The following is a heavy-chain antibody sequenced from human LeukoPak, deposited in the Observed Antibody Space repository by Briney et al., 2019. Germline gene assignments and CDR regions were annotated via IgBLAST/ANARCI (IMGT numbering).Heavy chain of an antibody. V-gene: IGHV4-59*01. J-gene: IGHJ4*02. CDR1: GGSISSYY. CDR2: IYYSGST. D-gene: IGHD3-10*01. CDR3: AIVGSGSPSAY. Sequence: SETLSLTCTVSGGSISSYYWSWIRQPPGKGLEWIGYIYYSGSTNYNPSLKSRVTISVDTSKNQFSLKLSSVTAADTAVYYCAIVGSGSPSAYWGQGTLVTVSS.